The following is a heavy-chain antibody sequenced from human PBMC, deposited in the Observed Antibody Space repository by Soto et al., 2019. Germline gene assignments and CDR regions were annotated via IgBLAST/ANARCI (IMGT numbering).Heavy chain of an antibody. V-gene: IGHV1-46*01. CDR3: AREDYDKALGY. D-gene: IGHD3-16*01. CDR2: INPSGGST. CDR1: GYTFTSYY. Sequence: QVQLVQSGAEVKKPGASVKVSCKASGYTFTSYYMHWVRQAPGQGLEWMGIINPSGGSTSYAQKFQGRVTMTGDTSTSTVYMELSSLRSEDTAVYYCAREDYDKALGYWGQGTLVTVSS. J-gene: IGHJ4*02.